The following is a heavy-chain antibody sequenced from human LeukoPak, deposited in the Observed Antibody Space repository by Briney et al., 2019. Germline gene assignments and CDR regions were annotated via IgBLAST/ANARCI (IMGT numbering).Heavy chain of an antibody. CDR2: IGTAGDT. Sequence: GGSLRLSCAASGFTFSSYDMHWVRQATGKGLEWVSAIGTAGDTYYPGSVKGRFTISRENAKNSLYLQMNSLRAGDTAVYYCARGLRLGELSLFDYWGQGTLVTVSS. D-gene: IGHD3-16*02. CDR1: GFTFSSYD. V-gene: IGHV3-13*01. J-gene: IGHJ4*02. CDR3: ARGLRLGELSLFDY.